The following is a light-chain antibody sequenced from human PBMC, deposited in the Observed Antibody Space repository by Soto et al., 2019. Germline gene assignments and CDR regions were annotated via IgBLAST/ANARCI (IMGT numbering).Light chain of an antibody. V-gene: IGKV3-20*01. Sequence: EIVLTQSPGTLSLSPGERATLSCRASQSVTSNYLAWYQQKPGQAPRLLIYDISRRATGIPDRFSGSGSGTDFTLIISRLEPEDFAVYCCQQYGDSPRTFGQGTKVEIK. J-gene: IGKJ1*01. CDR1: QSVTSNY. CDR2: DIS. CDR3: QQYGDSPRT.